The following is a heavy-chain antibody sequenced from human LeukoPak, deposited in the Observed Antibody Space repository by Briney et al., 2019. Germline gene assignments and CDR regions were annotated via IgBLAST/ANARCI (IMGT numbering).Heavy chain of an antibody. J-gene: IGHJ4*02. Sequence: PSETLSLTCAVYGGSFSGYYWSWIRQPPGKGLEWIGEINHSGSTNYNPSLKSRVTISVDTSMNQFSLKLSSVTAADTAVYHCARDVTYSNYFDYWGQGTLVTVSS. CDR3: ARDVTYSNYFDY. CDR2: INHSGST. CDR1: GGSFSGYY. D-gene: IGHD2-21*01. V-gene: IGHV4-34*01.